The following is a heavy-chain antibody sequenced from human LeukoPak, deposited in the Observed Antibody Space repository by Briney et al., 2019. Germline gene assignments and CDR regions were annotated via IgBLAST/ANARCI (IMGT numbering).Heavy chain of an antibody. Sequence: GASVKVSCKASGYTFTGYYMHWVRQAPGQGLEWMGLINPNSGGTNYAQKFQGRVTMTRDTSISTAYMELSRLRSDDTAVYYCARDRGSSSWKGAGYYYYMDVWGKGTTVTVSS. V-gene: IGHV1-2*02. CDR2: INPNSGGT. J-gene: IGHJ6*03. CDR1: GYTFTGYY. CDR3: ARDRGSSSWKGAGYYYYMDV. D-gene: IGHD6-13*01.